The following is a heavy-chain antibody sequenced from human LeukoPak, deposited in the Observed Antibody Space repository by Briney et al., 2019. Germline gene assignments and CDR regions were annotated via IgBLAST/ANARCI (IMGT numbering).Heavy chain of an antibody. V-gene: IGHV3-21*01. CDR3: AGEFGGFDP. CDR2: ISSNRNYT. CDR1: GFIFSSYS. J-gene: IGHJ5*02. D-gene: IGHD3-10*01. Sequence: GGSLRLSCAASGFIFSSYSMNWVRQAPGKGLEWVSSISSNRNYTYYADSVQGRFIITRDNAKNSLYLQMNSLRAEDTAVYYCAGEFGGFDPWGQGTLVTVSS.